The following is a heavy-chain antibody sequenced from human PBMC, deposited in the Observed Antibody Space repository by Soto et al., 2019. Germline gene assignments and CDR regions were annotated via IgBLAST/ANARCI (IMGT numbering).Heavy chain of an antibody. CDR2: IYSGGST. J-gene: IGHJ6*03. CDR3: ARDRFYDFWSGQNRDYYYYYMDV. V-gene: IGHV3-66*01. CDR1: GFTVSSNY. D-gene: IGHD3-3*01. Sequence: GGSLRLSCAASGFTVSSNYMSWVRQAPGKGLEWVSVIYSGGSTYYADSEKGRFTISRDNSKNTLYLQMNSLRAEDTAVYYCARDRFYDFWSGQNRDYYYYYMDVWGKGTTVTVSS.